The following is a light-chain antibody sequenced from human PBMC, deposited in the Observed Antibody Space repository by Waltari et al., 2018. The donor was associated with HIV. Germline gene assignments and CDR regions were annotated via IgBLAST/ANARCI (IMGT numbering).Light chain of an antibody. CDR1: SSDVGYYNY. J-gene: IGLJ3*02. CDR2: DVN. CDR3: TSYTSRDTWV. Sequence: QSALTQPASVSGSPGQSITISCTGTSSDVGYYNYVSWFQQPPDKAPTLFLFDVNKRPPGVSNRFSGSKSGKTASLTISGLQPEDEADYFCTSYTSRDTWVFGGGTKVTVL. V-gene: IGLV2-14*03.